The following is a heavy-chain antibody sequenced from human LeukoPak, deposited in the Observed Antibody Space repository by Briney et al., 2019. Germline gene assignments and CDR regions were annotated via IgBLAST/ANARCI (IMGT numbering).Heavy chain of an antibody. CDR3: AKDTAGRFDY. Sequence: GGSLRLSCAASGFTFSNYGMHWVRQAPGKGLEWVAVIWYDGSNKYYADSVKGRFTIARDNPKNTVYLQMNSLRAGDTAKYYCAKDTAGRFDYWGQGTLVTVSS. V-gene: IGHV3-33*06. CDR2: IWYDGSNK. D-gene: IGHD3-10*01. CDR1: GFTFSNYG. J-gene: IGHJ4*02.